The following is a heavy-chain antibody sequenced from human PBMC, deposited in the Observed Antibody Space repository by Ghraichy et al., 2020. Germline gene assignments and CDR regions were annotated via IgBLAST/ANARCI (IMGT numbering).Heavy chain of an antibody. V-gene: IGHV4-4*07. J-gene: IGHJ3*02. CDR2: INTSGTT. Sequence: SETRSLTCTVSGGSMGNFYWGWIRQPAGKGLEWIGRINTSGTTNYNPSLKSRVTMAVDTSKNQFSLRLSSVTAADTAVYYCARVRVSATRGAFDIWGQGTIVTVS. D-gene: IGHD1-26*01. CDR1: GGSMGNFY. CDR3: ARVRVSATRGAFDI.